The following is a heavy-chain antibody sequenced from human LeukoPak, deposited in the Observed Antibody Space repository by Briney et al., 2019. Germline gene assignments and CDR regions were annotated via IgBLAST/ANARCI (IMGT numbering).Heavy chain of an antibody. D-gene: IGHD4-17*01. CDR3: ARDDYGVDTSSAFDI. CDR1: GYTFTSYG. J-gene: IGHJ3*02. V-gene: IGHV1-18*01. CDR2: ISAYNGNT. Sequence: EASVKVSCKASGYTFTSYGISWVRQAPGQGLEWMGWISAYNGNTNYAQKLQGRVTMTTDTSTSTAYMELRSLRSDDTAVYYCARDDYGVDTSSAFDIWGQGTMVTVSS.